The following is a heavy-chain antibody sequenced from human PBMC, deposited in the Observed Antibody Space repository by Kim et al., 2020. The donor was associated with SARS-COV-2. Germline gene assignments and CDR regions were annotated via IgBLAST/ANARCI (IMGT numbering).Heavy chain of an antibody. V-gene: IGHV4-39*01. Sequence: SETLSLTCTVSGGSISSSSYYWGWIRQPPGKGLEWIGSVYYTGSTYYNPSLKSRVTISVDTSKNQFSLKLSSVTAADTAVYYCARLFRHMSLGVLGPFQFDYWGQGTLVTVSS. CDR1: GGSISSSSYY. CDR3: ARLFRHMSLGVLGPFQFDY. CDR2: VYYTGST. D-gene: IGHD2-21*01. J-gene: IGHJ4*02.